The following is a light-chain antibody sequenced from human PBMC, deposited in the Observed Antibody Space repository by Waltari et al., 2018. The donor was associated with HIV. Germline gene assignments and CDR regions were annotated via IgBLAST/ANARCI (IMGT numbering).Light chain of an antibody. CDR3: LQYGSAWYT. J-gene: IGKJ2*01. CDR1: QSVTRNF. CDR2: DAS. V-gene: IGKV3-20*01. Sequence: EIVLTQSPGTLSLSPGDRATLSCRASQSVTRNFLAWYQQKRGQAPRLLIYDASTRATGIPDRFSGGGSGTDFTRTISRLEPEDFAVYYCLQYGSAWYTFGQGTNLDI.